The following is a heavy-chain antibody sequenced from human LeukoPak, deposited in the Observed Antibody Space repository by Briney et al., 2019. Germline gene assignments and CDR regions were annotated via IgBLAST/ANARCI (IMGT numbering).Heavy chain of an antibody. CDR1: GGSISNSNYY. CDR3: ARAQLNLLVDFGMDV. CDR2: MYYTGST. J-gene: IGHJ6*02. V-gene: IGHV4-39*07. D-gene: IGHD1-1*01. Sequence: SETLSLTCTVSGGSISNSNYYWDWIRQPPGKGLEWIGSMYYTGSTYYNPSLKSRVTISVDTSKNQFSLKLSSVTAADTAVYYCARAQLNLLVDFGMDVWGQGTTVTVSS.